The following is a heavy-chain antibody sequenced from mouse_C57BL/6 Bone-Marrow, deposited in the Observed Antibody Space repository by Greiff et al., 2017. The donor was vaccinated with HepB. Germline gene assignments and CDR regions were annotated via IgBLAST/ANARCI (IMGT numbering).Heavy chain of an antibody. Sequence: VKLQQPGAELVKPGASVKMSCKASGYTFTSYWITWVKQRPGQGLEWIGDIYPGSGSTNYNEKFKSKATLTVDTSSSTAYMQLSSLTSEDSAVYYCARGGVTTGDYYAMDYWGQGTSVTVSS. CDR2: IYPGSGST. CDR1: GYTFTSYW. CDR3: ARGGVTTGDYYAMDY. D-gene: IGHD2-2*01. V-gene: IGHV1-55*01. J-gene: IGHJ4*01.